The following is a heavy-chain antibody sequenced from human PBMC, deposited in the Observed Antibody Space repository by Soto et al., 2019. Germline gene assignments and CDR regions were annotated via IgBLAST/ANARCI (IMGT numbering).Heavy chain of an antibody. CDR3: AKDSYPSSGFYYIFDY. CDR1: GFTFNSYG. D-gene: IGHD3-10*01. J-gene: IGHJ4*02. Sequence: QVQLVESGGGVVQPGRSLRLSCAASGFTFNSYGMHWVRQAPGKGLEWVATISSDGNDKSYADSLKGRFTISRDNSRNTLYLQMSSLRPEDTAVFYCAKDSYPSSGFYYIFDYWGQGTQVTVSA. V-gene: IGHV3-30*18. CDR2: ISSDGNDK.